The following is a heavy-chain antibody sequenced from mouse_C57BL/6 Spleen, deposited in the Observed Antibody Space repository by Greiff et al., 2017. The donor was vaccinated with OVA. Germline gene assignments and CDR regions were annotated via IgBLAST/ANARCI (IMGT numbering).Heavy chain of an antibody. Sequence: EVQLQQSGAELVRPGASVKLSCTASGFNIKDDYMHWVKQRPEQGLEWIGWIDPENGDTEYASKFQGKATITADTSSNTAYLQLSSLTSEDTAVYYCTTVLHDNYEWYFDVWGTGTTVTVSS. CDR1: GFNIKDDY. CDR3: TTVLHDNYEWYFDV. V-gene: IGHV14-4*01. J-gene: IGHJ1*03. CDR2: IDPENGDT. D-gene: IGHD2-1*01.